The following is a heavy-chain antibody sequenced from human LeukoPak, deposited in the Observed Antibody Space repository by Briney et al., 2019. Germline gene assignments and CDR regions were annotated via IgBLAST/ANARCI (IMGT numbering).Heavy chain of an antibody. D-gene: IGHD3/OR15-3a*01. CDR2: IKSKVDGETT. CDR1: GFTFSSAW. Sequence: GGSLRLSCAASGFTFSSAWMTWVRQAPGKGLEYVARIKSKVDGETTDYIAPVKGRFIISMQMSSLRTEDTAVYYCSRRFWTGYYDSWGQGTLVTVSS. J-gene: IGHJ4*02. CDR3: SRRFWTGYYDS. V-gene: IGHV3-15*01.